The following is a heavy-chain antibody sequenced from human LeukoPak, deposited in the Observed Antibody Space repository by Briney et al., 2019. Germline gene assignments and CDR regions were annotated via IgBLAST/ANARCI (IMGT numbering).Heavy chain of an antibody. CDR3: ARHSGTYYDFDY. CDR1: GGSISGYY. Sequence: SETLSLTCTVSGGSISGYYWSWIRQPPGKGLEWIGYVFYSGNTNYNPSLKSRVTISVDTSMNQFSLNLTSVTAADTAVYYCARHSGTYYDFDYWGQGTLVTVSS. J-gene: IGHJ4*02. V-gene: IGHV4-59*08. D-gene: IGHD1-26*01. CDR2: VFYSGNT.